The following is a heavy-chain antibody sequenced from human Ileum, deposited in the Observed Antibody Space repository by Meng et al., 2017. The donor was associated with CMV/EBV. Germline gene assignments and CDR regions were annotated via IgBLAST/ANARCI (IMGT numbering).Heavy chain of an antibody. Sequence: GGSLRLSCAASGFTFDDYAMHWVRQAPGKGLEWVSGISWNSGSIGYADSVKGRFTISRDDARNTVYLEMSSLRAEDTAVYYCARAGDYRFEYWGQGTLVTVSS. CDR3: ARAGDYRFEY. CDR1: GFTFDDYA. V-gene: IGHV3-9*01. J-gene: IGHJ4*02. D-gene: IGHD4-17*01. CDR2: ISWNSGSI.